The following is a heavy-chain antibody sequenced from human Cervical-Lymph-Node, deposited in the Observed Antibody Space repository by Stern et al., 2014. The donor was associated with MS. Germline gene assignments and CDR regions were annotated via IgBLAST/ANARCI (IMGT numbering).Heavy chain of an antibody. CDR3: ARAFRYYDFWSGYYKYNWFDP. V-gene: IGHV4-30-4*01. CDR2: IYYSGST. Sequence: QLQLQESGPGLVKPSQTLSLTCTVSGGSISSGDYYWSWIRQPPGKGLEWIGDIYYSGSTYYNPSLKSRVTISVDTSKNQFSLKLSSVTAADTAVYYCARAFRYYDFWSGYYKYNWFDPWGQGTLVTVSS. CDR1: GGSISSGDYY. D-gene: IGHD3-3*01. J-gene: IGHJ5*02.